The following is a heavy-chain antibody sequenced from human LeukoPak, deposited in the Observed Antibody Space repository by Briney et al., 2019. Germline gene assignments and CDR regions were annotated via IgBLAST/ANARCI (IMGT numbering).Heavy chain of an antibody. J-gene: IGHJ5*02. CDR2: IYTSGST. CDR1: GGSISSYY. D-gene: IGHD3-3*01. V-gene: IGHV4-4*09. Sequence: SETLSLTCTVSGGSISSYYWSWIRQPPGKGLEWIGYIYTSGSTNYNPSLRSRVTISVDTSKNQFSLKLSSVTAADTAVYYCARLGGAGLRSLEWLLEDNWFDPWGQGTLVTVSS. CDR3: ARLGGAGLRSLEWLLEDNWFDP.